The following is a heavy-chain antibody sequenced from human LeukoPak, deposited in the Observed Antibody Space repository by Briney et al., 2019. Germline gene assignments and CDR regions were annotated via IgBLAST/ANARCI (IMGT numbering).Heavy chain of an antibody. J-gene: IGHJ4*02. D-gene: IGHD3-9*01. CDR3: AKDPLYYDILTGYSDY. V-gene: IGHV3-23*01. Sequence: GGSLRLSCTVSGFTVSSNSMSWVRQAPGKGLEWVSAISGSGGSTYYADSVKGRFTISRDNSKNTLYLQMNSLRAEDTAVYYCAKDPLYYDILTGYSDYWGQGTLVTVSS. CDR1: GFTVSSNS. CDR2: ISGSGGST.